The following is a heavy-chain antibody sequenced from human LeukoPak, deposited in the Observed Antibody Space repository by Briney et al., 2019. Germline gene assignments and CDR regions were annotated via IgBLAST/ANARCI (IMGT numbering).Heavy chain of an antibody. CDR2: INHSGST. CDR3: AREGAARPLYYYYYGMDV. CDR1: GGSFSGYY. Sequence: SETLSLTCAVYGGSFSGYYWSWIRQPPGEGLEWIGEINHSGSTNYNPSLKSRVTISVDTSKNQFSLKLSSVTAADTAVYYCAREGAARPLYYYYYGMDVWGQGTTVTVSS. V-gene: IGHV4-34*01. D-gene: IGHD6-6*01. J-gene: IGHJ6*02.